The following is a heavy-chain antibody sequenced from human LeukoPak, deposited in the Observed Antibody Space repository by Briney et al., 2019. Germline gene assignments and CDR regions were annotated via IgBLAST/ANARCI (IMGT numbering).Heavy chain of an antibody. J-gene: IGHJ4*02. CDR3: ARAMGDGYNYDSIYFDY. V-gene: IGHV4-59*11. CDR1: GGSISSHY. D-gene: IGHD5-24*01. Sequence: PSETLSLTCTVSGGSISSHYWSWIRQPPGKGLEWIGYIYYSGSTNYNPSLKSRVIISVDTSKNQFSLKLSSVTAADTAVFYCARAMGDGYNYDSIYFDYWGQGTLVTVSS. CDR2: IYYSGST.